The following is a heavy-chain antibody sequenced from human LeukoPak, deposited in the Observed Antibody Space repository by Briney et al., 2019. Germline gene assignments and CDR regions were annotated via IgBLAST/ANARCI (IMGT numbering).Heavy chain of an antibody. CDR1: GFTFSSYG. J-gene: IGHJ4*02. CDR3: AKYGSGSSFDY. V-gene: IGHV3-30*18. D-gene: IGHD3-10*01. Sequence: GGSLRLSCAASGFTFSSYGMHWVRQAPGKGLEWVAVISYDGSNNYYADSVKGRFTISRDNSKNTLYLQMNSLRAEDTAVYYCAKYGSGSSFDYWGQGTLVTVSS. CDR2: ISYDGSNN.